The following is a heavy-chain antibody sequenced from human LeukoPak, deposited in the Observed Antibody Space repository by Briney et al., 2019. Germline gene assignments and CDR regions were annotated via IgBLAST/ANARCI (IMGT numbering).Heavy chain of an antibody. CDR2: IYYSGST. Sequence: SETLSLTCTVSGGSISSYYWSWLRQPPGKGLEWIGYIYYSGSTNYNPSLKSRVTISVDTSKNQFSLKLSSVTAADTAVYYCARVRSGDADAFDIWGQGTMVTVSS. J-gene: IGHJ3*02. CDR1: GGSISSYY. D-gene: IGHD4-17*01. V-gene: IGHV4-59*01. CDR3: ARVRSGDADAFDI.